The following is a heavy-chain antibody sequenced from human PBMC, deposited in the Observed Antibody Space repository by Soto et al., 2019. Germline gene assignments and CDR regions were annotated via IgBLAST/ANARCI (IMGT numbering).Heavy chain of an antibody. CDR3: TTQFFLSSRKPPEDV. CDR2: LSRSSLNT. J-gene: IGHJ6*02. Sequence: EVRLLESGGGLVQPGGSLRLSCEASGFTFGNYAMTWVRQGPGRGLEWVSALSRSSLNTYYADSVKGRFTISRDNSKNTMYLEMNSLRVDDTAVYYCTTQFFLSSRKPPEDVWGQGTPVAVSS. V-gene: IGHV3-23*01. CDR1: GFTFGNYA.